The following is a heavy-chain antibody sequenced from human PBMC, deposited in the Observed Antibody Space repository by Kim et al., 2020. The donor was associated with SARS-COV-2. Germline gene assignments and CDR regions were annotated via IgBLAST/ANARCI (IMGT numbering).Heavy chain of an antibody. CDR2: IVVGSGNT. J-gene: IGHJ4*02. CDR3: AADLQATIVGATSLDY. CDR1: GFTFTSSA. V-gene: IGHV1-58*01. D-gene: IGHD1-26*01. Sequence: SVKVSCKASGFTFTSSAVQWVRQARGQRLEWIGWIVVGSGNTNYAQKFQERVTITRDMSTSTAYMELSSLRSEDTAVYYCAADLQATIVGATSLDYWGQGTLVTVSS.